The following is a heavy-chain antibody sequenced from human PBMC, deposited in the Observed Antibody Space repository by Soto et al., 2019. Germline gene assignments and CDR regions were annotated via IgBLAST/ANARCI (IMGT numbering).Heavy chain of an antibody. J-gene: IGHJ4*02. V-gene: IGHV3-30-3*01. CDR3: ARDPRDGYNHLFDY. Sequence: PGGSLRLSCAASGFTFSSYAMHWVRQAPGKGLEWVAVISYDGSNKYYADSVKGRFTISRDNSKNTLYLQMNSLRAEDTAVYYCARDPRDGYNHLFDYWGQGTLVTVSS. CDR1: GFTFSSYA. D-gene: IGHD5-12*01. CDR2: ISYDGSNK.